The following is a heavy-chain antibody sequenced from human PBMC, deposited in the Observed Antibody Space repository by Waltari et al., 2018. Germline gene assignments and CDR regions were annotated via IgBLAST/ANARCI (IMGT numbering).Heavy chain of an antibody. V-gene: IGHV1-46*01. CDR1: GYTFTSYY. J-gene: IGHJ3*02. CDR3: ARPSEGAPDAFDI. Sequence: QVQLVQSGAEVKKPGASVKVSCKASGYTFTSYYMHWVRLAPGQGLEWMGIINPSGGSTSYPQKFQGRVTMTRDTSTSTVYMELSSLRSEDTAVYYCARPSEGAPDAFDIWGQGTMVTVSS. CDR2: INPSGGST.